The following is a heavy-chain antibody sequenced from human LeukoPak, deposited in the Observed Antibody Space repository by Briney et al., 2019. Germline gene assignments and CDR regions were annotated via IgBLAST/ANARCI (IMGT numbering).Heavy chain of an antibody. CDR3: AKGRGWEASYYYYYMDV. D-gene: IGHD1-26*01. CDR1: GYTFSTYG. Sequence: GGSLRLSCAASGYTFSTYGMHWVRQAPGKGLEWVAGISYDVSNKYYADSVKGGFTISRDNSKNRLYLQLNSLRAEDTAVYYCAKGRGWEASYYYYYMDVWGKGTTVTISS. J-gene: IGHJ6*03. V-gene: IGHV3-30*18. CDR2: ISYDVSNK.